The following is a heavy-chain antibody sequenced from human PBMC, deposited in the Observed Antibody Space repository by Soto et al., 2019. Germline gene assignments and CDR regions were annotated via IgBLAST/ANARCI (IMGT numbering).Heavy chain of an antibody. CDR1: GGSISSGGYY. Sequence: QVQLQESGPGLVKPSQTLSLTGTVSGGSISSGGYYWSWIRQHPGKGLEWSGYIYYSGSTYYNPSLKSRVTRSVDTSKNQFSRKLSFVTAADTAVYYCARGGQWDIVVVPANYYYMDVWGKGTTVTVSS. J-gene: IGHJ6*03. CDR2: IYYSGST. V-gene: IGHV4-31*03. D-gene: IGHD2-2*01. CDR3: ARGGQWDIVVVPANYYYMDV.